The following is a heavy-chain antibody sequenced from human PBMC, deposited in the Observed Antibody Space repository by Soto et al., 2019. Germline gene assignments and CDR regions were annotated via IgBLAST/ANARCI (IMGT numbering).Heavy chain of an antibody. CDR2: IYPGDSDT. Sequence: GESLKISCKGSGYSFSAFYIAWVRQMPGQGLEWMGVIYPGDSDTRYSPSFQAQVTISADHSISTAYLQLSSLRASDTAVYYCARHDRSGWRLDKHGMDVWGQGTTVTVSS. J-gene: IGHJ6*02. CDR1: GYSFSAFY. D-gene: IGHD6-19*01. CDR3: ARHDRSGWRLDKHGMDV. V-gene: IGHV5-51*01.